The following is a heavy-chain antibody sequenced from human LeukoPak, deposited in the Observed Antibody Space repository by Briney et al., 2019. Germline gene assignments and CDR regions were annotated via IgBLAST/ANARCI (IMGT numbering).Heavy chain of an antibody. CDR2: IRYDGSNK. V-gene: IGHV3-30*02. CDR3: AKDAQYYDFWSGWNNTYYYYMDV. D-gene: IGHD3-3*01. J-gene: IGHJ6*03. Sequence: GGSLRLSCAASEFTFSAYGMHWVRQAPGKGLEWVACIRYDGSNKYSADSVKGRFTIARDNSKNTLYLQMNSLRAEDTAVYYCAKDAQYYDFWSGWNNTYYYYMDVWGKGTTVTVSS. CDR1: EFTFSAYG.